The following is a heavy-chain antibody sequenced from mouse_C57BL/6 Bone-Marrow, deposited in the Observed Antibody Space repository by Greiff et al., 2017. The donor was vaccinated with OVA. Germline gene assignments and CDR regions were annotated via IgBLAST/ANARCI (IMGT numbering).Heavy chain of an antibody. J-gene: IGHJ3*01. CDR3: ARIHHYTLDY. V-gene: IGHV8-8*01. Sequence: QVTLQVSGPGILQPSQTLRLTCSFSWFSLSTFGMGVGWIRQPSGKGLDWLAHIWWDDDKYYNPALKSRLTTSKDTSKTQVFLKVANVDTADTATDYCARIHHYTLDYWGQGTLVTVTA. CDR2: IWWDDDK. CDR1: WFSLSTFGMG. D-gene: IGHD1-2*01.